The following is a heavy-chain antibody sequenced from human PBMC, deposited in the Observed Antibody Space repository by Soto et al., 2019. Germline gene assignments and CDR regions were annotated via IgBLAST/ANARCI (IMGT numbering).Heavy chain of an antibody. D-gene: IGHD4-17*01. J-gene: IGHJ4*02. CDR3: AGGRILRWLRDYYLVY. CDR1: VGSFSGYY. CDR2: INHSGST. Sequence: SETLSLTCSVYVGSFSGYYWSWIRQPPGKGLEWIGEINHSGSTNYNPSLKSRVTISVDTSKNQFSLKLSSVTAADTAVYYCAGGRILRWLRDYYLVYWGQGNRGTVSP. V-gene: IGHV4-34*01.